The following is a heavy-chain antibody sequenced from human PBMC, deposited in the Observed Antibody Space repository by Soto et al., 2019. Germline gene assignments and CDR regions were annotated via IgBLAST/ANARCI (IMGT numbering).Heavy chain of an antibody. CDR3: TTGIYYDILTGYHNVAY. CDR1: GFNLSHPW. D-gene: IGHD3-9*01. Sequence: EVQLVESGGGSVKPGGSLRLSCVASGFNLSHPWMTWVRQAAGKGLEWVGRIKSKTDGGTADYGAPVKGRATISRDDSKNTVYLQMNSLKTEDTAVYYCTTGIYYDILTGYHNVAYWGQGALVTVSS. CDR2: IKSKTDGGTA. V-gene: IGHV3-15*01. J-gene: IGHJ4*02.